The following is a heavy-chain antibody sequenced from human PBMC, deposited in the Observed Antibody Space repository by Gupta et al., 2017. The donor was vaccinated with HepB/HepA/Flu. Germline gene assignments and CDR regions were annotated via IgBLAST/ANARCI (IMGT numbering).Heavy chain of an antibody. Sequence: EVQLLESGGGLVQPGGSLRLSCAASGFTFSSYAMSWVRQAPGKGLEWVSAISGSGGSTYYADSVKGRFTISRDNSKNTLYLQMNSLRAEDTAVYYCATSGDYGDYAFDYWGQGTLVTVSS. CDR3: ATSGDYGDYAFDY. V-gene: IGHV3-23*01. CDR2: ISGSGGST. D-gene: IGHD4-17*01. J-gene: IGHJ4*02. CDR1: GFTFSSYA.